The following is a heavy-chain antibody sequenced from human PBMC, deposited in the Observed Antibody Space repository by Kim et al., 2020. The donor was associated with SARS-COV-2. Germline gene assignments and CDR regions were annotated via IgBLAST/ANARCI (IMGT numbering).Heavy chain of an antibody. D-gene: IGHD6-13*01. Sequence: ASVKVSCKASGYTFTSYAMNWVRQAPGQGLEWMGWINTNTGNPTYAHGFTGRFVFSLDTSVSTAYLQISSLKAEDTAVYYCARGAILAAAGIYYYYYGMDVWGQGTTVTVSS. CDR2: INTNTGNP. V-gene: IGHV7-4-1*02. CDR3: ARGAILAAAGIYYYYYGMDV. CDR1: GYTFTSYA. J-gene: IGHJ6*02.